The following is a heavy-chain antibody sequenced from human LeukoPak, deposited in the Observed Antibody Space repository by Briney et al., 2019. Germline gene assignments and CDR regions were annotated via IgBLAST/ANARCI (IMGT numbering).Heavy chain of an antibody. CDR1: GFTFSSYA. Sequence: PGRSLRLSCAASGFTFSSYAMHWVRQAPGKGLEWVAVISYDGSNKYYADSVKGRFTISRDNSKNTLYLQMNSLRAEDTAVYYCARGTNGVSSVPGIWGQGTMVTVSS. CDR3: ARGTNGVSSVPGI. D-gene: IGHD2-8*01. V-gene: IGHV3-30-3*01. J-gene: IGHJ3*02. CDR2: ISYDGSNK.